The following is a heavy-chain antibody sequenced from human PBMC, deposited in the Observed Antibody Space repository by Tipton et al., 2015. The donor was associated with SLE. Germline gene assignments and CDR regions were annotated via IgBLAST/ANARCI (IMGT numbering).Heavy chain of an antibody. CDR1: GFTFSDHY. D-gene: IGHD1-26*01. CDR3: TKSWSYLGFDS. V-gene: IGHV3-72*01. Sequence: SLRLSCAASGFTFSDHYMDWVRQAPGKGLEWVARIRNTANRYSTEYAASVKGRFTISRDDSENSLYLQMNSLKTDDTAVYYCTKSWSYLGFDSWGQGTLVTVS. CDR2: IRNTANRYST. J-gene: IGHJ4*02.